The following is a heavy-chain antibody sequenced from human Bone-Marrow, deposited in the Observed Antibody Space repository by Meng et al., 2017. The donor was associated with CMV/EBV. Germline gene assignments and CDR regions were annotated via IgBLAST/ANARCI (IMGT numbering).Heavy chain of an antibody. D-gene: IGHD2-15*01. CDR2: PYDSGRYT. CDR1: GFTLSTYA. CDR3: AKMMGYCSGGRCASQPFDS. V-gene: IGHV3-23*01. Sequence: GESLKISCAASGFTLSTYAMTWVRQVSGKGLEWVSVPYDSGRYTDYADSVKGRFTTFRANSKNTLYPQMNSLRAEDTAIYYCAKMMGYCSGGRCASQPFDSWGQGTLVTIDS. J-gene: IGHJ4*02.